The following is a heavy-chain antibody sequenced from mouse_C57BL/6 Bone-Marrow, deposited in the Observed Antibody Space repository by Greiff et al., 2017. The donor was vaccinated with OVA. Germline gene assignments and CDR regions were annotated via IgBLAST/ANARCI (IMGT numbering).Heavy chain of an antibody. CDR3: ARQPRDAMDY. D-gene: IGHD3-3*01. J-gene: IGHJ4*01. Sequence: QVQLQQSGAELVKPGASVKLSCKASGFTFTSYWMHWVNQRPGQGLEWIGYIYPSSGYTKYNQKFKVKATLTADTSSSTAYMQLSSLTDEDSAVYYCARQPRDAMDYWGQGTSVTVSS. CDR1: GFTFTSYW. CDR2: IYPSSGYT. V-gene: IGHV1-7*01.